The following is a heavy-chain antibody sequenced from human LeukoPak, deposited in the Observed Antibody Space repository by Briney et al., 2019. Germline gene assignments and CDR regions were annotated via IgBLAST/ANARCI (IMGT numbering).Heavy chain of an antibody. CDR3: ARRGAYSHGDLPAIDY. J-gene: IGHJ4*02. V-gene: IGHV1-3*01. CDR2: INAANGNT. D-gene: IGHD5-18*01. Sequence: ASVKVSRKASGYIFTKYGMDWVRQAPGQGLEWMGWINAANGNTKYSQKFRGRVTITRDTSASTAYLELIGLRSEDTAVYFCARRGAYSHGDLPAIDYWGQGTLATVSS. CDR1: GYIFTKYG.